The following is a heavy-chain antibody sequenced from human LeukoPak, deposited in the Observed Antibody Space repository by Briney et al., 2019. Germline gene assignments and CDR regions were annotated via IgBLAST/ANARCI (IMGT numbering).Heavy chain of an antibody. J-gene: IGHJ4*02. CDR1: GGSISSYY. Sequence: SETLSLTCTVSGGSISSYYWSWIRQPPANGLEWIGYIYYSGSTNYNPSLKSRVTISVDTSKNQFSLKLSSVTAADTAVYYCARSGIPAAMDYWGQGTLVTVSS. D-gene: IGHD2-2*01. CDR3: ARSGIPAAMDY. V-gene: IGHV4-59*08. CDR2: IYYSGST.